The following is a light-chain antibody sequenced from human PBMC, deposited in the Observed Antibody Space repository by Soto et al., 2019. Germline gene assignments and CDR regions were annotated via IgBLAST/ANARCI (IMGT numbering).Light chain of an antibody. CDR3: GSYTTSSTLYV. CDR1: SSDVGGYNY. Sequence: QSALTQPASVSGSPGQPITISCTGTSSDVGGYNYVSWYQQHPGKAPKVMIYGVSNRPSGVSNRFSGSKSGNTASLTISGLQAEDEADYYCGSYTTSSTLYVFGTGTKVTVL. CDR2: GVS. V-gene: IGLV2-14*01. J-gene: IGLJ1*01.